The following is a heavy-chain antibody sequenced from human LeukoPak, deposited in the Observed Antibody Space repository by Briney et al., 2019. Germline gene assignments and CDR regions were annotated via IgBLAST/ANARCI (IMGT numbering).Heavy chain of an antibody. CDR2: INHSGST. V-gene: IGHV4-34*01. Sequence: SETLSLTCAVYGGSFSGYYWSWIRQPPGKGLEWIGEINHSGSTNYNPSLKSRVTLSVDTSKNQFSLKVSSVTAADTAVYYCASGGWVVVPAAIYYFDYWGQGTLVTVPS. CDR1: GGSFSGYY. CDR3: ASGGWVVVPAAIYYFDY. D-gene: IGHD2-2*01. J-gene: IGHJ4*02.